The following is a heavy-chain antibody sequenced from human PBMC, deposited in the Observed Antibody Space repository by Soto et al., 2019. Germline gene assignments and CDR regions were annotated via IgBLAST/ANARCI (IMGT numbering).Heavy chain of an antibody. CDR1: GFTFSSYS. J-gene: IGHJ3*02. CDR2: ISSSSSYI. V-gene: IGHV3-21*01. CDR3: ARGGYCSGGSCYSAVGDAFDI. Sequence: GSLRLSCAASGFTFSSYSMNWVRQAPGKGLEWVSSISSSSSYIYYADSVKGRFTISRDNAKNSLYLQMNSLRAEDTAVYYCARGGYCSGGSCYSAVGDAFDIWGQGTMVTVSS. D-gene: IGHD2-15*01.